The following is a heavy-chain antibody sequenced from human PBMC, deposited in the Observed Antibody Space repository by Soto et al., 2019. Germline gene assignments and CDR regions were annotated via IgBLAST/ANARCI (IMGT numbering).Heavy chain of an antibody. CDR1: GFTFSSYA. CDR3: AKDPLRSSSSIPS. J-gene: IGHJ5*02. CDR2: ISGSGGST. Sequence: EVQLLESGGGLVQPVGSLRLSCAASGFTFSSYAMSWVRQAPGKGLEWVSAISGSGGSTYYADSVKGRFTISRDNSKNPVYLEMNSLRAEDTAVYYGAKDPLRSSSSIPSWGQGTLVTVSS. D-gene: IGHD6-13*01. V-gene: IGHV3-23*01.